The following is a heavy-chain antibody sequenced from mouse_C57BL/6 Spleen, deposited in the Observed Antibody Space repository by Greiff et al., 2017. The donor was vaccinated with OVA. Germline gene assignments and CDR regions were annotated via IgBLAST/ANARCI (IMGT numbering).Heavy chain of an antibody. CDR1: GYAFSSSW. Sequence: QVQLQQSGPELVKPGASVKISCKASGYAFSSSWMNWVKQRPGKGLEWIGWINPGDGDTNYNGKFKGKATLTADKSSSTAYMQLSSLTSEDSAVDFYARRRDYYGSYYFDYWGQGTTLTVSS. V-gene: IGHV1-82*01. CDR3: ARRRDYYGSYYFDY. J-gene: IGHJ2*01. CDR2: INPGDGDT. D-gene: IGHD1-1*01.